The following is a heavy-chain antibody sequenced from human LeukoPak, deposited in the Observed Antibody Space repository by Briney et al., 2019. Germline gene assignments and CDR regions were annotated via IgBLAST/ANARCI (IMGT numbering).Heavy chain of an antibody. D-gene: IGHD3-22*01. J-gene: IGHJ4*02. Sequence: GASVKVSCKASGGTFSSYAISWVRQAPGQGLEWMGRIIPILGIANYAQKFQGRVTITADKSTSTAYMELSSLRSEDTAVYYCARGRQYYDSSGYYYNGVDYWGQGTLVTVSP. CDR3: ARGRQYYDSSGYYYNGVDY. CDR2: IIPILGIA. CDR1: GGTFSSYA. V-gene: IGHV1-69*04.